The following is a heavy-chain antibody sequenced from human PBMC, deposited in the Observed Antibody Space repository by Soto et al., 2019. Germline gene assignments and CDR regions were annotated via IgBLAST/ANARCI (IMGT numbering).Heavy chain of an antibody. Sequence: ASVKVSCKASGYTFTGYDINWVRQATGQGLEWMGWMNPNSGNTGYAQKFQGRVTMTRNTSISTAYMELSSLRSEDTAVYYCASLIVVADGEFDYWGQGTLVTVSS. CDR3: ASLIVVADGEFDY. V-gene: IGHV1-8*01. J-gene: IGHJ4*02. CDR1: GYTFTGYD. CDR2: MNPNSGNT. D-gene: IGHD2-15*01.